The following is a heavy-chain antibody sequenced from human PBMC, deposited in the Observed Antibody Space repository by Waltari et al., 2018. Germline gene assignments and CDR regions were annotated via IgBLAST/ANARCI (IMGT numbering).Heavy chain of an antibody. J-gene: IGHJ4*02. D-gene: IGHD2-2*01. Sequence: EVQLVESGGGLIQPGGSLRLSCAASGFTVSSNYMSWVRPAPGKGLEWVSVIYSGGSTYYADSVKGRFTISRDNSKNTLYLQMNSLRAEDTAVYYCARGYCSSTSCAPWEGLYFDYWGQGTLVTVSS. V-gene: IGHV3-53*01. CDR2: IYSGGST. CDR1: GFTVSSNY. CDR3: ARGYCSSTSCAPWEGLYFDY.